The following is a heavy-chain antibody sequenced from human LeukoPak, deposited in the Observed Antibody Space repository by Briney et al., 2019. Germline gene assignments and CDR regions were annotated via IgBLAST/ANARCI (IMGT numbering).Heavy chain of an antibody. CDR3: AKGPRAYYYGSGTYSKESYLDY. Sequence: PGGSLRLSCAAFGFTFSSYGMHWVRQAPGKGLEWVACIRYDGSNKKYVDSVKGRFTISRDNSKNTLYLQMNSLRAEDTAVYYCAKGPRAYYYGSGTYSKESYLDYWGQGTLVTVSS. CDR1: GFTFSSYG. J-gene: IGHJ4*02. V-gene: IGHV3-30*02. D-gene: IGHD3-10*01. CDR2: IRYDGSNK.